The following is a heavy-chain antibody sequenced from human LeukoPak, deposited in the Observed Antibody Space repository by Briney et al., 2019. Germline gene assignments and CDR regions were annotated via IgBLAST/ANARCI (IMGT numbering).Heavy chain of an antibody. D-gene: IGHD6-13*01. Sequence: SETLSLTCTVSGGSISSYYWSWIRQSPGKGLEWIGYVYYSGSTTYNPSLKSRVTISVDTSKNQFSLKLSSVTAADTAVYYCARSSSWYVQADYWGQGTLVTVSS. CDR2: VYYSGST. V-gene: IGHV4-59*01. CDR1: GGSISSYY. CDR3: ARSSSWYVQADY. J-gene: IGHJ4*02.